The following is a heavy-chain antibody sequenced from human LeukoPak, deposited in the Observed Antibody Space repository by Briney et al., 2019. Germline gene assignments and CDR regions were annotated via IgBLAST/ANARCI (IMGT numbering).Heavy chain of an antibody. CDR1: GYSFTSYD. D-gene: IGHD7-27*01. J-gene: IGHJ4*02. V-gene: IGHV1-8*01. CDR3: VGGAPNWGFDY. Sequence: ASVTVSCTPSGYSFTSYDINWVRESTGQSLEWMGWMSPKSGHTGYAQNFQGRVTMTRNTSISTAYMELSSLRSEDTAVYYCVGGAPNWGFDYWGQGTLVTVSS. CDR2: MSPKSGHT.